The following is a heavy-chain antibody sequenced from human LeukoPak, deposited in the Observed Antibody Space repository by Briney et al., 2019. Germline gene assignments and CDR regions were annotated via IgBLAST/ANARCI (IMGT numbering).Heavy chain of an antibody. V-gene: IGHV3-23*01. J-gene: IGHJ4*02. D-gene: IGHD2-21*01. Sequence: GGSLRLSCAASGFTFSDYAMSWVRQAAGKGLEWVSGISDTGRRTYYADSVKGRFTISRDDSKKTVYLQMNTLRAEDTAIYFCARHDSFIPYWGQGTLVTVSS. CDR1: GFTFSDYA. CDR2: ISDTGRRT. CDR3: ARHDSFIPY.